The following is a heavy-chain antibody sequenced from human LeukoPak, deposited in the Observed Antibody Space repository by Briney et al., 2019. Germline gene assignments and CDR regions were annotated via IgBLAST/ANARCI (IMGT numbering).Heavy chain of an antibody. Sequence: TLSLTCTVSGAFISSGGYYWSWIRQHPGKGLEWIGYIYYSGSTYYNPSLKSRVTISVDTSKNQFSLKLSSVTAADTAVYYCASIQLWSGMDVWGQGTTVTVSS. CDR1: GAFISSGGYY. CDR3: ASIQLWSGMDV. J-gene: IGHJ6*02. D-gene: IGHD5-18*01. V-gene: IGHV4-31*03. CDR2: IYYSGST.